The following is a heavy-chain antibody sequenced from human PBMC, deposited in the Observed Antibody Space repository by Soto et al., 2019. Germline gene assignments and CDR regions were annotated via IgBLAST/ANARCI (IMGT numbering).Heavy chain of an antibody. J-gene: IGHJ5*02. CDR2: ISPSGGST. D-gene: IGHD2-2*01. Sequence: ASVKVSCKASGYTFTSYYMHWVRQAPGQGLEGMGIISPSGGSTSYAQKFQGRVTMTRDTSTSTVYMELSSLRSEDTAVYYCARDKQGYCSSTNCNNWFDPWGQGTLVTVSS. V-gene: IGHV1-46*03. CDR3: ARDKQGYCSSTNCNNWFDP. CDR1: GYTFTSYY.